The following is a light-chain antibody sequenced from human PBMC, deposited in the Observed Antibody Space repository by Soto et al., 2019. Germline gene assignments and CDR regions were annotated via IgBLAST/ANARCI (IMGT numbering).Light chain of an antibody. CDR2: GAS. V-gene: IGKV1-27*01. CDR3: QKYDSAPWT. J-gene: IGKJ1*01. CDR1: QGISNY. Sequence: EIQMTQSPSSLSASVGDRVTITCRASQGISNYLAWYQQKPGKVPKLLIYGASTLQSGVPSRLSGSGSGTDVTLIFNSLQPEDVATYYCQKYDSAPWTVGQGTKVEIK.